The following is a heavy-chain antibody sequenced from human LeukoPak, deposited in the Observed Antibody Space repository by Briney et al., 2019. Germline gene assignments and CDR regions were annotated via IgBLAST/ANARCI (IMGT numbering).Heavy chain of an antibody. CDR1: GYTFTSYD. CDR3: ARGAPPYCRCDSCYSFLYFHH. Sequence: ASVKVSCKAAGYTFTSYDINWVRQATGQGLERMGWMNQNSGNTGYAQKFQGRVTMTMDTSISTAYLELTTLRPDDTAVYYCARGAPPYCRCDSCYSFLYFHHWGQGTLVTVSS. CDR2: MNQNSGNT. J-gene: IGHJ1*01. V-gene: IGHV1-8*01. D-gene: IGHD2-15*01.